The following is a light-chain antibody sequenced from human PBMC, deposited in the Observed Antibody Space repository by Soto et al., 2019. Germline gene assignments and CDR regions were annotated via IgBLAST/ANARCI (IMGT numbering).Light chain of an antibody. CDR1: QSVFYSSNNKNY. J-gene: IGKJ4*01. V-gene: IGKV4-1*01. CDR3: QQYYSTPLT. CDR2: WAS. Sequence: DIVMTQSPDSLAVSLGERATINCTSSQSVFYSSNNKNYLAWYQQKPGQHPKLLIYWASTRESGVPDRFSGSGSGTDFTLTISSLQAEDVAVYYCQQYYSTPLTFGGGTQLAIK.